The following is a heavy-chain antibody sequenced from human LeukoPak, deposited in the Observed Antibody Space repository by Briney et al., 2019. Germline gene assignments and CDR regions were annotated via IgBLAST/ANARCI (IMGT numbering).Heavy chain of an antibody. D-gene: IGHD2-2*01. J-gene: IGHJ6*03. V-gene: IGHV3-9*03. CDR2: ISWNSGTI. Sequence: GGSLRLSCAASGFTFDDYAMHWVRQAPGKGLEWVSGISWNSGTIVYADSVKGRFTISRDNAKNSLYLQMNSLRAEDMALYYCAKGAAAANHYYFMDVWGEGTAVTVSS. CDR1: GFTFDDYA. CDR3: AKGAAAANHYYFMDV.